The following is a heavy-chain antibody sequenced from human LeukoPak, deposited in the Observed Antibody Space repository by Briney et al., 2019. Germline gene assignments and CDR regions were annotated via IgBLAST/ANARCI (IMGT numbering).Heavy chain of an antibody. V-gene: IGHV1-2*02. D-gene: IGHD6-13*01. CDR3: ARDRRYSSSWYDAFDI. J-gene: IGHJ3*02. CDR1: GYTFTGYY. CDR2: ISPNSGGT. Sequence: ASVKVSCKASGYTFTGYYMHGVGQAPGQGGEWMGWISPNSGGTSYAQKFQGRVTMARDTSISTAYMELSRLRSDDTAVYYCARDRRYSSSWYDAFDIWGQGTMVTVSS.